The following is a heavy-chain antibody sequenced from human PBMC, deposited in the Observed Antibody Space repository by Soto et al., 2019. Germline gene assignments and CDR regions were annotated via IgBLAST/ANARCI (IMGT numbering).Heavy chain of an antibody. CDR1: GFTFSSYA. D-gene: IGHD2-15*01. J-gene: IGHJ4*02. V-gene: IGHV3-23*01. CDR2: ISGSGGST. CDR3: AKDLLGGNVVVVAATPLGY. Sequence: EVQLLESGGGLVQPGGSLRLSCAASGFTFSSYAMSWVRQAPGKGLEWVSAISGSGGSTYYADSVKGRFTNSRDNSKNTLYLQMNSLSAEDTAVYYCAKDLLGGNVVVVAATPLGYWGQGTLVTVSS.